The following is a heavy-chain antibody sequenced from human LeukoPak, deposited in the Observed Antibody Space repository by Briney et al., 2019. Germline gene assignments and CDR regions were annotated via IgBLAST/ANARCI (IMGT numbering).Heavy chain of an antibody. V-gene: IGHV3-7*01. CDR1: GVTFSSLW. D-gene: IGHD3-10*01. J-gene: IGHJ4*02. CDR3: ARDRGYNSFDH. CDR2: INPDGSVK. Sequence: GGSLRLSCAASGVTFSSLWMTWVRQAPGKGLEWVADINPDGSVKNYVDSMRGRFTISRDNAKNSLYLQMNSLRAEDTAVYYCARDRGYNSFDHWGQGTLVTVSS.